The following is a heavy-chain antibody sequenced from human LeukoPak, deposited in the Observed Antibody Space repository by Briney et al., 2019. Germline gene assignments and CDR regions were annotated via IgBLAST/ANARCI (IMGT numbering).Heavy chain of an antibody. CDR3: ARGYSSNWNWFDP. CDR2: IYSSGST. CDR1: GGSISNYY. D-gene: IGHD6-13*01. V-gene: IGHV4-59*01. Sequence: PSETLSLTRTVSGGSISNYYWTWIRQPPGKGLEWIGYIYSSGSTKYNPSLKSRVTISLDTSKNQFSLRLSSVTAADTAVYYCARGYSSNWNWFDPWGQGTLVTVSS. J-gene: IGHJ5*02.